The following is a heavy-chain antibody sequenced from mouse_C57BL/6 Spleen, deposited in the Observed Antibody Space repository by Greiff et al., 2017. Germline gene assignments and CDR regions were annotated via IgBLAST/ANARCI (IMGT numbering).Heavy chain of an antibody. J-gene: IGHJ2*01. CDR1: GYTFTDYY. D-gene: IGHD3-3*01. CDR3: ARGGTFDY. V-gene: IGHV1-26*01. CDR2: INPNNGGT. Sequence: EVQLQQSGPELVKPGASVKISCKASGYTFTDYYMNWVKQSHGKSLEWIGDINPNNGGTSYNQKFKGKATLTVDKSSSTAYMERRSLTSEDSAVYYCARGGTFDYWGQGTTLTVSS.